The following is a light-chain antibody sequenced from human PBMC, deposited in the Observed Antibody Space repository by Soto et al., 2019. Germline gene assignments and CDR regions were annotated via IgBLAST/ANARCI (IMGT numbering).Light chain of an antibody. Sequence: QSVLTQPASVSGSPGQSITISCTGTSSDVGSYNLVSWYQQHPGKAPKLMIYEVSKRPSGVSNRFSGSKSGNTASLTISGLQAEDEADYYCCSYAGSITVFCGGTKLTVL. J-gene: IGLJ3*02. CDR3: CSYAGSITV. CDR1: SSDVGSYNL. CDR2: EVS. V-gene: IGLV2-23*02.